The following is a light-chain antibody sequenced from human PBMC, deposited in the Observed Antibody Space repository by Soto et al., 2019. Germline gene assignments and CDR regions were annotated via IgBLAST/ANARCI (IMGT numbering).Light chain of an antibody. V-gene: IGLV1-47*01. J-gene: IGLJ2*01. CDR2: RNS. CDR3: ASWDDSLSGFVV. Sequence: QAVVTQPPSASGTPGQRVTISCSGSSSNIGSNYVFWYQQLPGTAPKVLMYRNSQRPSGVPDRFSGSKSGTSASLAISGLRSEDEADYYSASWDDSLSGFVVFGGGTKVTVL. CDR1: SSNIGSNY.